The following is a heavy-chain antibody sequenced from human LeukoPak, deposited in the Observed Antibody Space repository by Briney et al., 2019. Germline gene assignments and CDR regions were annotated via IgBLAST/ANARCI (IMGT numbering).Heavy chain of an antibody. D-gene: IGHD3-10*01. Sequence: SETLSLTCAVSGGSISSAGYSWSWIRQPPGKGLEWIGFIHHSGTTHYNPSLKSRVTISADRSKNQFSLKLSSVTAADTAVYYCARASYYPDSGSLRGWLDPWGQGTLVTVSS. CDR2: IHHSGTT. V-gene: IGHV4-30-2*01. CDR3: ARASYYPDSGSLRGWLDP. CDR1: GGSISSAGYS. J-gene: IGHJ5*02.